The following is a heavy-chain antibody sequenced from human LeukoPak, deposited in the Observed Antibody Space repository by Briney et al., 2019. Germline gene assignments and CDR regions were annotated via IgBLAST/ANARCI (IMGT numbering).Heavy chain of an antibody. J-gene: IGHJ4*02. CDR1: GFTFSSYA. V-gene: IGHV3-30-3*01. Sequence: GGSLRLSCAASGFTFSSYAMHWVRQAPGKGLEWVAVISYDGSNKYYADSVKGRFTISRDNSKNTLYLQMNSLRAEDTAVYYCARGRGYCSSTSCGRGYFDYWGQGTLVTVSS. CDR2: ISYDGSNK. CDR3: ARGRGYCSSTSCGRGYFDY. D-gene: IGHD2-2*01.